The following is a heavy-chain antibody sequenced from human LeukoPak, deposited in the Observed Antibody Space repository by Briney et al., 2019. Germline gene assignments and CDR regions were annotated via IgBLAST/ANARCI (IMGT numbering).Heavy chain of an antibody. CDR3: ARFDYYGSGRHFDL. CDR1: GGSISGYY. V-gene: IGHV4-59*01. J-gene: IGHJ2*01. D-gene: IGHD3-10*01. Sequence: SETLSLTCTVSGGSISGYYWSWIRQPPGKGLEWIGYIYYSGSTNYNPSLKSRVTISVDTSKNQFSLKLSSVTAADTAVYYCARFDYYGSGRHFDLWGRGTLVTVSS. CDR2: IYYSGST.